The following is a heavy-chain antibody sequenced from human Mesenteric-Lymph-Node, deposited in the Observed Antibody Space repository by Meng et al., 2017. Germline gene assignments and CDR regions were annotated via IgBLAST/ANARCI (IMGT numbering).Heavy chain of an antibody. CDR2: IISGSSSS. J-gene: IGHJ4*02. D-gene: IGHD1-26*01. V-gene: IGHV3-23*01. CDR1: GFTFSSYA. Sequence: GESLKISCAASGFTFSSYAMSWVRQAPGKGLEWVSDIISGSSSSYYTDSVKGRFTVSRDNSENTLFLQMHSLTADDTAVYYCAKGSQYSGTYYFESWGQGTLVTVSS. CDR3: AKGSQYSGTYYFES.